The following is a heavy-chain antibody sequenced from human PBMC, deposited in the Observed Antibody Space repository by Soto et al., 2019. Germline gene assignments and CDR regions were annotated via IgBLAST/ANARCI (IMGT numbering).Heavy chain of an antibody. J-gene: IGHJ3*02. D-gene: IGHD7-27*01. CDR2: ISYDGSNK. CDR1: GFTFSSYA. CDR3: GKDLGHGGRGAFDI. V-gene: IGHV3-30*18. Sequence: QVQLVESGGGVVQPGRSLRLSCAASGFTFSSYAMHWVRQAPGKGLEWVAVISYDGSNKYYADSVKGRFTISRDNSKNTMQLLMNSRRAEDTAVYYCGKDLGHGGRGAFDIWGQGTMVTVSS.